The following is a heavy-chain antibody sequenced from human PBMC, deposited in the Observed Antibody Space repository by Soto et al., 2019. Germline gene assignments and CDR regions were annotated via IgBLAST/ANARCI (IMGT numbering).Heavy chain of an antibody. CDR2: IYWNDDK. CDR1: GFSLSTSGVG. CDR3: AHRRGSTDYYDSSGYSRGAFDI. Sequence: SGPTLVNPTQTLTLTCTFSGFSLSTSGVGVGWIRQPPGKALEWLALIYWNDDKRYSPSLKSRLTITKDTSKNQVVLTMTNMDPVDTATYYSAHRRGSTDYYDSSGYSRGAFDIWGQGTMVTVSS. J-gene: IGHJ3*02. V-gene: IGHV2-5*01. D-gene: IGHD3-22*01.